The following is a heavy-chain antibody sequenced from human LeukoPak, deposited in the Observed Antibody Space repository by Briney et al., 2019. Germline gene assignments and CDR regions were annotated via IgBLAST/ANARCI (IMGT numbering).Heavy chain of an antibody. D-gene: IGHD6-19*01. J-gene: IGHJ3*02. CDR2: ISGSGGST. CDR3: AKDQIAVAGPGNAFDI. CDR1: GFTVSSNY. V-gene: IGHV3-23*01. Sequence: GGSLRLSCAASGFTVSSNYMSWVRQAPGKGLEWVSVISGSGGSTYYADSVKGRFTISRDNSKNTLYLQMNSLRAEDTAVYYCAKDQIAVAGPGNAFDIWGQGTMVTVSS.